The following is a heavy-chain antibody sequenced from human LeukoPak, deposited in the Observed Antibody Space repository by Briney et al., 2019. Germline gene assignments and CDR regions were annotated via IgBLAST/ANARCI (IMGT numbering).Heavy chain of an antibody. J-gene: IGHJ4*02. D-gene: IGHD1-14*01. V-gene: IGHV1-18*01. Sequence: ASVKVSCKASGYSFTTYGISWVRQAPGQGREWMGWISANNNNTDNVQKLQGRVTMTTDTSTSTAYMELRSLRSDDTAVYYCARALNLTFDYWGQGILVTVSS. CDR1: GYSFTTYG. CDR2: ISANNNNT. CDR3: ARALNLTFDY.